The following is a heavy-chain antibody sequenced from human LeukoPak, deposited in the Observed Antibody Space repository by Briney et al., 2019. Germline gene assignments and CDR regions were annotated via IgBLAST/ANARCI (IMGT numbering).Heavy chain of an antibody. D-gene: IGHD2-2*01. CDR1: GYTFTSYD. Sequence: ASVKVSRKASGYTFTSYDINWVRQTTGHGLEWMGWMNPNSGNAAYAQNFQGRVTMTRSTSISTAYMELSSLRSEDTAVYYCAVSCTSCQKTPNYFDPWGQGTLVTASS. J-gene: IGHJ5*02. V-gene: IGHV1-8*01. CDR3: AVSCTSCQKTPNYFDP. CDR2: MNPNSGNA.